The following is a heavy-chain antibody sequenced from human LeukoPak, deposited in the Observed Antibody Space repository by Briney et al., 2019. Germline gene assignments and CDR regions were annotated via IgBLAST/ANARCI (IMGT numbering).Heavy chain of an antibody. D-gene: IGHD6-13*01. CDR1: GFSVSSNY. CDR3: TRAEYSSSHFSDY. J-gene: IGHJ4*02. Sequence: PGGSLRLSCAGSGFSVSSNYMAWVRQAPGKGLEWVSLMYGGGSTYYADFVKGRFTISRDNSKNTLFLQMNSLRAEDTAIYYCTRAEYSSSHFSDYWGQGTLATVSS. CDR2: MYGGGST. V-gene: IGHV3-53*01.